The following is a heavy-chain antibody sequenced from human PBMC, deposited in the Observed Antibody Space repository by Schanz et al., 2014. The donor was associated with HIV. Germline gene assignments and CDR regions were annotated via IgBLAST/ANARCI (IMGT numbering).Heavy chain of an antibody. CDR2: ISGSGGNT. CDR1: GFTFSSYA. CDR3: ARGAGDTDWGRI. Sequence: EVQLVESGGGLVKPGGSLRLSCAASGFTFSSYAMTWVRQAPGKGLEWVSSISGSGGNTYFTDSVKGRFTVSRDNSKNTLFLQLNSLRAEDTAVYYCARGAGDTDWGRIWGQGTLVTVSS. D-gene: IGHD5-18*01. V-gene: IGHV3-23*04. J-gene: IGHJ3*02.